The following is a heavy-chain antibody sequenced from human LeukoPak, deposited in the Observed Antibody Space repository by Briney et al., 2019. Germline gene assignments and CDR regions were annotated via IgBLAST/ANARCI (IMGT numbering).Heavy chain of an antibody. Sequence: SVKVSCKASGGTFSSYAISWVRQAPGQGLEWMGGIIPIFGTANYARKFQGRVTITADESTSTAYMELSSLRSEDTAVYYCARAARVVATKYYYDSSGYHLVYWGQGTLVTVSS. CDR2: IIPIFGTA. CDR1: GGTFSSYA. J-gene: IGHJ4*02. CDR3: ARAARVVATKYYYDSSGYHLVY. V-gene: IGHV1-69*13. D-gene: IGHD3-22*01.